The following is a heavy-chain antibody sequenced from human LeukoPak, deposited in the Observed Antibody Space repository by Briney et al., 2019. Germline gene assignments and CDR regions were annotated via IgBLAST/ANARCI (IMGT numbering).Heavy chain of an antibody. CDR1: GGSFNGYY. J-gene: IGHJ4*02. CDR3: ARGYRGTTPGY. V-gene: IGHV4-34*01. Sequence: SETLSLTCAVYGGSFNGYYWSWVRQPPGKGLEWIGEVNHSGSTNYNPSLKSRVTISVDTSKNQFSLKLSSVTAADTAVYYCARGYRGTTPGYWGQGTLVTVSS. D-gene: IGHD1-14*01. CDR2: VNHSGST.